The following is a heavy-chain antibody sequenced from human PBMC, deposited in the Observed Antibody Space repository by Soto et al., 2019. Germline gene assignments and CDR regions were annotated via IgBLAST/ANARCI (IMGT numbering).Heavy chain of an antibody. CDR2: IKDGGVT. CDR3: ARGQEGIVATH. CDR1: GGSLTGYY. Sequence: QVHLQQWGAGLLKPSETLSLTCAVNGGSLTGYYWSWIRQPPGKGLEWIGEIKDGGVTNYSPSLKGRVTMSADTPKKQFSLKLNSVTAADTAVYYCARGQEGIVATHWDQGTLVTVSS. D-gene: IGHD5-12*01. J-gene: IGHJ4*02. V-gene: IGHV4-34*01.